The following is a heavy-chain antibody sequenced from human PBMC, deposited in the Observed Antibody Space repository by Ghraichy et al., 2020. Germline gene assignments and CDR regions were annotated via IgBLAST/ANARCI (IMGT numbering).Heavy chain of an antibody. CDR1: GFTFDDYT. CDR3: ARSLQRGTPEYYFES. V-gene: IGHV3-43*01. J-gene: IGHJ4*02. Sequence: GGSLRLSCAASGFTFDDYTMFWVRQAPGKGLEWVALINWDASSTYYADSVKGRFTISRDNKKNFLYLQINSLRIEDTALYYCARSLQRGTPEYYFESWGQGTLVNVSS. CDR2: INWDASST. D-gene: IGHD2/OR15-2a*01.